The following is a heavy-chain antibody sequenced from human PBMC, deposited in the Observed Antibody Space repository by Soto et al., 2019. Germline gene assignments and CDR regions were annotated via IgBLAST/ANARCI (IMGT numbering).Heavy chain of an antibody. CDR3: AALYDSSGYGYS. Sequence: SVKVSCKASGFTFTSSAVQWVRQARGQRLEWIGWIVVGSGNTNYAQKFQERVTITRDMSTSTAYMGLSSLRSEDTAVYYCAALYDSSGYGYSWGQGTLVTVSS. CDR1: GFTFTSSA. J-gene: IGHJ4*02. D-gene: IGHD3-22*01. V-gene: IGHV1-58*01. CDR2: IVVGSGNT.